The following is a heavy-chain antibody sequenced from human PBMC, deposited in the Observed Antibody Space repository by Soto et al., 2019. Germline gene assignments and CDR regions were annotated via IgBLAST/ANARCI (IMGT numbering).Heavy chain of an antibody. J-gene: IGHJ4*02. D-gene: IGHD6-19*01. Sequence: EVQLVESGGGLEQPGGSLRLYCEASGFAFTTYAMSWVRQAPGKGLEWVSTISGSGDSTNYADSVKGRFTLFRDNSKNTVYLQKNSLRVDDTAVYYCANVLWAVAGPVDPLDYWGQGTLVTVSS. CDR1: GFAFTTYA. CDR2: ISGSGDST. CDR3: ANVLWAVAGPVDPLDY. V-gene: IGHV3-23*04.